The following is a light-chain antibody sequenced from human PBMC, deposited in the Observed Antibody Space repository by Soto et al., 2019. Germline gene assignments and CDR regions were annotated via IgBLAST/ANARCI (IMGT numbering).Light chain of an antibody. Sequence: EIVLTQSPGTLSLSPGERATLSCRASQSVSSNYLAWYQQKPGQAPRLLIYGGSSRATGIPDRFSGSGSGTDFTLTISRLEPEDFAVYYCHQYDSWTFGQGTKVEIK. CDR3: HQYDSWT. CDR1: QSVSSNY. V-gene: IGKV3-20*01. J-gene: IGKJ1*01. CDR2: GGS.